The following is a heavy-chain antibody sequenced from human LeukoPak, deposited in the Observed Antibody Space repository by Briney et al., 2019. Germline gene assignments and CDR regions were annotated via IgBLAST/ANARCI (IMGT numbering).Heavy chain of an antibody. D-gene: IGHD3-22*01. CDR2: ISGSGGST. CDR1: GFTFSSYA. CDR3: AKDSGDYYDSSGPGFDY. Sequence: GGSLRLSCAASGFTFSSYAMSWVRQAPGKGLEWVSAISGSGGSTYYAYSVKGRFTISRDNSKNTLYMQMNSLRAEDTAVYYCAKDSGDYYDSSGPGFDYWGQGTLVTVSS. J-gene: IGHJ4*02. V-gene: IGHV3-23*01.